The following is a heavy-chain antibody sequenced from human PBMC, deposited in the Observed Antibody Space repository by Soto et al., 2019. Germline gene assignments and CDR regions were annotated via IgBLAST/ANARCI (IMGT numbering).Heavy chain of an antibody. D-gene: IGHD2-2*01. Sequence: PSETLSLTCTVSGASISSVGYYWSWIRQHPGKGLEWIGFIYYSGSASYSPSLQSRVTMSVDTSKNQFSLNLRSVIAADTAVYYCARDPSCNSATCYGLDYWGQGILVTVSS. V-gene: IGHV4-31*03. CDR1: GASISSVGYY. J-gene: IGHJ4*02. CDR3: ARDPSCNSATCYGLDY. CDR2: IYYSGSA.